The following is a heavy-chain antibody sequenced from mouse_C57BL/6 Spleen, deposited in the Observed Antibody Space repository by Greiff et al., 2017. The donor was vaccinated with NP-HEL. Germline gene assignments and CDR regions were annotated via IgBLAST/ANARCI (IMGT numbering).Heavy chain of an antibody. CDR1: GYTFTSYW. J-gene: IGHJ3*01. CDR3: ARATNYYGSSYGFAY. Sequence: QVQLQQSGAELVKPGASVKMSCKASGYTFTSYWITWVKQRPGQGLEWIGDIYPGSGSTNYNEKFKSKATLTVDTSSSTAYMQLSSLTSEDSAVYYCARATNYYGSSYGFAYWGQGTLVTVSA. CDR2: IYPGSGST. D-gene: IGHD1-1*01. V-gene: IGHV1-55*01.